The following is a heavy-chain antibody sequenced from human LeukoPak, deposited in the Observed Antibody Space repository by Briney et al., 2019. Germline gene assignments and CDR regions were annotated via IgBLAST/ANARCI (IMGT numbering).Heavy chain of an antibody. CDR3: ARGPNRWWLVSRKWVMDV. J-gene: IGHJ6*02. CDR1: GLSIGDNS. CDR2: ICWDESST. V-gene: IGHV3-43*01. D-gene: IGHD6-19*01. Sequence: GGSLRLSCAASGLSIGDNSMHWVRQAPGKGLEWVSLICWDESSTYYSDSVNRRFTVSRDSSNISLYLQMNSLRTEDTALYYCARGPNRWWLVSRKWVMDVWGQGTTVTVSS.